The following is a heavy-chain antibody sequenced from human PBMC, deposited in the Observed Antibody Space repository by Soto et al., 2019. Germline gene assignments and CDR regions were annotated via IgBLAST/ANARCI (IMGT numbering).Heavy chain of an antibody. J-gene: IGHJ5*02. Sequence: QITLKESGPTLVKPTQTLTLTCTFSGFSLSTSGVGVGWIRQPPGKALEWLALIYWDDDKRYSPSLKSRLTITKDSSKNQVVLTMTNMDPVDTATYYCPHSGAAAGTAVWFDPWGQGTLVTVSS. D-gene: IGHD6-13*01. V-gene: IGHV2-5*02. CDR3: PHSGAAAGTAVWFDP. CDR2: IYWDDDK. CDR1: GFSLSTSGVG.